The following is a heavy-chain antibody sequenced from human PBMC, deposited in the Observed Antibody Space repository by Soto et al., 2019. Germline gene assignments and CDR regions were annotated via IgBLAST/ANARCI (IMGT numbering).Heavy chain of an antibody. J-gene: IGHJ4*02. CDR1: GYTFTSYG. Sequence: QVQLVQSGAEVKKPGASVKVSCKASGYTFTSYGISWVRQAPGQGLEWMGWISAYNGNTNYAQKLQGRVTMTTDTSTSTAYMELGSLSSDDTAVDYCARYLPIVVVPAAILGYFDYWGQGTLVTVSS. V-gene: IGHV1-18*04. CDR2: ISAYNGNT. D-gene: IGHD2-2*02. CDR3: ARYLPIVVVPAAILGYFDY.